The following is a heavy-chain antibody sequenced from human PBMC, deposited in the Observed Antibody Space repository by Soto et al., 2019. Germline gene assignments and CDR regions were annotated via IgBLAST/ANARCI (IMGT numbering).Heavy chain of an antibody. CDR3: ARDVGAPSGFDY. V-gene: IGHV4-59*01. CDR1: GGSISSYY. Sequence: PSETLSLTCTVSGGSISSYYWSWIRQPPGKGLEWIGYIYYSGSTNYNPSLKSRVTISVDTSKKQFSLKLSSVTAADTAVYYCARDVGAPSGFDYWGQGTLVTVYS. J-gene: IGHJ4*02. CDR2: IYYSGST. D-gene: IGHD4-17*01.